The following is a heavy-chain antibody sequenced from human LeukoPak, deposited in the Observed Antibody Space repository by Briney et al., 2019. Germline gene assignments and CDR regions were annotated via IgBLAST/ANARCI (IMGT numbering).Heavy chain of an antibody. CDR3: AVVVVPAATNWFDP. CDR1: GDSFTSYW. D-gene: IGHD2-2*01. CDR2: IYPGDSDT. Sequence: GEALKISCNGSGDSFTSYWIGWVRQMPGKGLEWMGIIYPGDSDTRYSPSFQGQVTISADKSISTAYLQWSSLKASDTAMYYCAVVVVPAATNWFDPWGQGTLVTVSS. J-gene: IGHJ5*02. V-gene: IGHV5-51*01.